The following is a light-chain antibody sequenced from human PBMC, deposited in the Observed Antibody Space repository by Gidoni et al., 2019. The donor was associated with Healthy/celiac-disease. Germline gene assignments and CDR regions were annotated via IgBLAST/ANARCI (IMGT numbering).Light chain of an antibody. V-gene: IGKV1-5*03. CDR3: QQYNSYPYT. CDR2: KAS. CDR1: QSISSW. J-gene: IGKJ2*01. Sequence: DIQMTQSPSTLSASVGDRVTITCRASQSISSWLAWYQQKPGKAPKLLIYKASSLESGVPSRFSGSGAGTEFTLTISSLQPDDFATYYCQQYNSYPYTFGQGTKLEIK.